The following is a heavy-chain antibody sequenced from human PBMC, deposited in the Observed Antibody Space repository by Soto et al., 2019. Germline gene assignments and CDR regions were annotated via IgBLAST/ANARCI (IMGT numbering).Heavy chain of an antibody. D-gene: IGHD1-26*01. CDR1: GFTFSTYA. CDR3: ARHRLLTPPVY. V-gene: IGHV3-23*01. CDR2: ISGSGGST. Sequence: GGSLRLSCTASGFTFSTYAMSWVRQAPGKGPEWVSAISGSGGSTYYADSVKGRFTISRDNSKNTLYLQMNSLTAADTAVYYCARHRLLTPPVYWGQGTLVTVSS. J-gene: IGHJ4*02.